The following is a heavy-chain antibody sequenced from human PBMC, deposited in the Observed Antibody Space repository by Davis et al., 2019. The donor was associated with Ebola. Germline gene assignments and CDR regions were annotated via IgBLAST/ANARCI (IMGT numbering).Heavy chain of an antibody. CDR3: ARHGGGSGYDY. CDR1: GFTFSSYG. V-gene: IGHV3-33*01. J-gene: IGHJ4*02. CDR2: IWYDGSNK. Sequence: GESLKISCAASGFTFSSYGMHWVRQAPGKGLEWVAVIWYDGSNKYYADSVKGRFTISRDNSKNSLYLQMNSLRAEDTAVYYCARHGGGSGYDYWGQGTLVTVSS. D-gene: IGHD5-12*01.